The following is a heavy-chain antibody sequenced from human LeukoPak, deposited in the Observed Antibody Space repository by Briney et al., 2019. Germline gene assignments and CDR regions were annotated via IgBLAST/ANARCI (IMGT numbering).Heavy chain of an antibody. Sequence: PSETLSLTCTVSGGSISNNNYHWGWIRQPPGKGLERIGSIFYSGTSYYNPSLKSRVTISVDTSKNQFSLKLSSVTAADTAVYYCARDRRYGSGYFDYWGQGTLVTVSS. CDR3: ARDRRYGSGYFDY. V-gene: IGHV4-39*02. CDR2: IFYSGTS. D-gene: IGHD3-10*01. CDR1: GGSISNNNYH. J-gene: IGHJ4*02.